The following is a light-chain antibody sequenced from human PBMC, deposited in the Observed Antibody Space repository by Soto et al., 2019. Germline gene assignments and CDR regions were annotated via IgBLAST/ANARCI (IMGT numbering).Light chain of an antibody. J-gene: IGLJ1*01. CDR3: GSYSSTTTREV. CDR2: EVT. V-gene: IGLV2-14*01. Sequence: QSVLAQPASVSGSPGQSITISCTGASSDVGGYDFVSWYQHHPGTPPKLIIYEVTHRPSGVSHRFSGSKSASTASLTISGLQVEDEADYLCGSYSSTTTREVFGTGTKVNVL. CDR1: SSDVGGYDF.